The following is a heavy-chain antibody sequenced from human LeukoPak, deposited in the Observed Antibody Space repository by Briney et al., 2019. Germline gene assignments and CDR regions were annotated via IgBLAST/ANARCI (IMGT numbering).Heavy chain of an antibody. D-gene: IGHD3-10*01. V-gene: IGHV4-61*02. CDR3: ARDSALGSGSIEYTWFDP. J-gene: IGHJ5*02. CDR1: GGSISSGSYY. Sequence: SQTLSLTCTVSGGSISSGSYYWSWIRQPAGKGLEWIGRIYTSGSTNYNPSLKSRVTISVDTSKNQFSLKLSSVTAADTAVYYCARDSALGSGSIEYTWFDPWGQGTLVTVSS. CDR2: IYTSGST.